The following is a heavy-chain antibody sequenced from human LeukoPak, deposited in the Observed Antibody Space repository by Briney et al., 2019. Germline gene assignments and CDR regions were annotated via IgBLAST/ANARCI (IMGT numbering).Heavy chain of an antibody. Sequence: SETLSLTCTVSGGSISSSSYYWGWIRQPPGKGLEWIGSIYYSGSTYYNPSLKSRVTISVDTSKNQFSLKLSSVTAADTAVYYCAIPLPAAGTSTDYWGQGTLVTVSS. V-gene: IGHV4-39*01. CDR1: GGSISSSSYY. CDR3: AIPLPAAGTSTDY. J-gene: IGHJ4*02. D-gene: IGHD6-13*01. CDR2: IYYSGST.